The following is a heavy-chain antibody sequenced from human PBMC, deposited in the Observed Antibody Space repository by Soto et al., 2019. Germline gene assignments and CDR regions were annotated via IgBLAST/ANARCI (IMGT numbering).Heavy chain of an antibody. CDR2: IYYSGTT. Sequence: QVQLQESGPGLVRPSETLSLICTVSGGSISSYYWSWIRQPPGKGLEWIGYIYYSGTTRYNPSLHSRVTISVDRSKNQFSLKLSSLTAADTAVYHCARHVPYCSDSSHCAYGLDVWGQGTTVTVSS. CDR1: GGSISSYY. J-gene: IGHJ6*02. D-gene: IGHD2-15*01. CDR3: ARHVPYCSDSSHCAYGLDV. V-gene: IGHV4-59*08.